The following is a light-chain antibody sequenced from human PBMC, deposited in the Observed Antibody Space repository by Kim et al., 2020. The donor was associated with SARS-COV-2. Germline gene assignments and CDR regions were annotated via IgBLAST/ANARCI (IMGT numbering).Light chain of an antibody. J-gene: IGLJ3*02. Sequence: VSPGQTASITCSGDKLGDKYASWYQQKPGQSPVLVIHQDSKRPSGIPERFSGSNSGNTATLTISGTQAMDEADYYCQAWDSSNWVFGGGTQLTVL. V-gene: IGLV3-1*01. CDR3: QAWDSSNWV. CDR2: QDS. CDR1: KLGDKY.